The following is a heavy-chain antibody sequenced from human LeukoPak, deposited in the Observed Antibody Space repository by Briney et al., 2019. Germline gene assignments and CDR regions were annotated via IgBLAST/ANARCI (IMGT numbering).Heavy chain of an antibody. CDR1: GYTFTGYY. Sequence: ASVKVSCKASGYTFTGYYMHWVRQAPGQGLEWMGIINPSGGSTSYAQKFQGRVTMTRDMSTSTDYMELSSLRSEDTAVYYCARDNSVEDTAWWFDPWGQGALVTVSS. D-gene: IGHD4-23*01. J-gene: IGHJ5*02. CDR3: ARDNSVEDTAWWFDP. CDR2: INPSGGST. V-gene: IGHV1-46*01.